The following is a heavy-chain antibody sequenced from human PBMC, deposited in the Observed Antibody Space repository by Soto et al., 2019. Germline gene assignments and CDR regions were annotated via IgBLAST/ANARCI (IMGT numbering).Heavy chain of an antibody. D-gene: IGHD3-10*01. CDR1: GSSINTNKW. CDR2: MYYSGST. J-gene: IGHJ3*02. Sequence: QVQLQESGPGLVKPSDTLSLTCGVSGSSINTNKWWGWIRQPPGRGLEWIGCMYYSGSTYYNPSLKSRVTMSMDTSKNHFSLRLTSVTTVDTAVYYCARSYGSGTKTTLDAFDIWGQGTMVTVSS. CDR3: ARSYGSGTKTTLDAFDI. V-gene: IGHV4-28*01.